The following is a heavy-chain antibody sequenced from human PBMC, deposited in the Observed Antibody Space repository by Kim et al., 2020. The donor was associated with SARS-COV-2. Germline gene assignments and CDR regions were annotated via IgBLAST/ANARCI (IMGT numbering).Heavy chain of an antibody. D-gene: IGHD3-22*01. CDR3: AHRYGYSRGYDFQV. J-gene: IGHJ4*02. V-gene: IGHV2-5*02. CDR2: IYWDDDK. CDR1: GFSLSNSGVS. Sequence: SGPTLVNPTQTLTLTCTFSGFSLSNSGVSVGWIRQPPGKALEWLSLIYWDDDKQFSPSLKSRLTITKDTYKKQVVLTMANMDPVDTATYYCAHRYGYSRGYDFQVWGQGTLVTVSS.